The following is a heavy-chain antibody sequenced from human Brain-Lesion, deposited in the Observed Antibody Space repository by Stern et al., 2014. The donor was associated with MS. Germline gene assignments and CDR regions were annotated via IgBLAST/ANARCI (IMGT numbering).Heavy chain of an antibody. Sequence: VQLVESGPGLVKPSQTLSLSCTVSGGSISSGGYYWSWIRQPAGKGLEWIGRIFNSGSTHYNPSLKSRVTISIDTSKNQFSLRLNSMTAADTAVYYCARGRVVPGFQYYATDVWGQGTTVIVSS. V-gene: IGHV4-61*02. J-gene: IGHJ6*02. CDR1: GGSISSGGYY. CDR3: ARGRVVPGFQYYATDV. CDR2: IFNSGST. D-gene: IGHD2-2*01.